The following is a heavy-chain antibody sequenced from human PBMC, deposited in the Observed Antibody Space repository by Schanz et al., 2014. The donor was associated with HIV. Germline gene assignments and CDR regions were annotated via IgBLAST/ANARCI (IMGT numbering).Heavy chain of an antibody. CDR3: ARGEAITYYYHYYGMDV. V-gene: IGHV3-33*01. J-gene: IGHJ6*02. CDR1: GFTFSSYG. D-gene: IGHD1-20*01. CDR2: IWYDGSNK. Sequence: QVQLVESGGGVVQPGRSLGLSCAASGFTFSSYGMHWVRQAPGKGLEWVAVIWYDGSNKYYADSVKGRFTISRDNSKKTLYLQMNSLRAEDTAVYYCARGEAITYYYHYYGMDVWGQGTTVTVSS.